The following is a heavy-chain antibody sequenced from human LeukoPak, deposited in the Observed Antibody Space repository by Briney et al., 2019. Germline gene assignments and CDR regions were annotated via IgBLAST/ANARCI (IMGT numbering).Heavy chain of an antibody. CDR3: ARAMDF. V-gene: IGHV3-7*03. J-gene: IGHJ4*02. CDR2: IKEDGSEK. Sequence: PGGSLRLSCAASGFTFSSYWMTWARQTPGKGLEWVANIKEDGSEKYYVDSVKGRFTISRDNARNSLYLQMNSLRVEDTAVYYCARAMDFWGQGTLVTVSS. CDR1: GFTFSSYW.